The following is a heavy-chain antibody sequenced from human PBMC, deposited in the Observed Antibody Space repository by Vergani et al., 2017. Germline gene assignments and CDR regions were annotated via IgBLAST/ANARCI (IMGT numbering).Heavy chain of an antibody. J-gene: IGHJ4*02. CDR2: ISYDGSNK. CDR1: GFTFSSYG. Sequence: QVQLVESGGGVVQPGRSLRLSCAASGFTFSSYGMHWVRQAPGKGLEWVAVISYDGSNKYYADSVKGRFTISRDNSKNTLYLQMNSLRAEDTAVYYCAKGLLGFGERVSGFGYWGQGTLVTVSS. D-gene: IGHD3-10*01. V-gene: IGHV3-30*18. CDR3: AKGLLGFGERVSGFGY.